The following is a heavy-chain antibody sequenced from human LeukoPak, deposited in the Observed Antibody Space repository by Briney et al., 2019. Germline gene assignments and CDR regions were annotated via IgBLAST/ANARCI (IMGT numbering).Heavy chain of an antibody. J-gene: IGHJ3*02. V-gene: IGHV3-23*01. Sequence: PGKSLRLSCAASGFTFSSYAMSWVRQAPGKGLEWVSAISGSGGSTYYADSVKGRFTISRDNSKNTLYLQMNSLRAEDTAVYYCAKDSAGVWVHDAFDIWGQGTMVTVSS. CDR2: ISGSGGST. CDR1: GFTFSSYA. CDR3: AKDSAGVWVHDAFDI. D-gene: IGHD1-1*01.